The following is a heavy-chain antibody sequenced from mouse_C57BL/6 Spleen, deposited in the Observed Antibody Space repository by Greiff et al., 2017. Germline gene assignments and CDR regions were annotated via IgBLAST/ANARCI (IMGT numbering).Heavy chain of an antibody. Sequence: QVQLQQSGPGLVQPSQSLSITCTVSGFSLTSYGVHWVRQSPGKGLEWLGVIWSGGSTDYNAAFISRLSISKDNSKSQVFFKMNSLPADDTAIYSCARDYGSLYAMDYWGQGTSVTVSS. V-gene: IGHV2-2*01. CDR2: IWSGGST. CDR3: ARDYGSLYAMDY. J-gene: IGHJ4*01. D-gene: IGHD1-1*01. CDR1: GFSLTSYG.